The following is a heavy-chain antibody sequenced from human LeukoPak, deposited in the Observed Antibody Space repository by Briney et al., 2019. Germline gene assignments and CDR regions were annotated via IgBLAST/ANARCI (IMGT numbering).Heavy chain of an antibody. CDR1: GGSISSYY. V-gene: IGHV4-59*08. CDR3: ARGPAIFYYLDY. CDR2: IYYSGST. J-gene: IGHJ4*02. D-gene: IGHD3-3*02. Sequence: SETLSLTCTVSGGSISSYYWSWIRQPPGKGREWIGYIYYSGSTNYNPSLKSRVTISVDTSKNQFSLKLSSVTAADTAVYFCARGPAIFYYLDYWGQGALAIVSS.